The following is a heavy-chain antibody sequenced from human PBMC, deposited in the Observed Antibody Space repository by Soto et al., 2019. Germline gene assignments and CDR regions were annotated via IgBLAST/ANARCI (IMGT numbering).Heavy chain of an antibody. CDR1: GYSFTDYY. CDR2: INTKTGGT. CDR3: ARVGPTGWFDP. V-gene: IGHV1-2*02. J-gene: IGHJ5*02. Sequence: QVHLVQSGAEVKKPGASVKVSCKASGYSFTDYYMHWVRQAPGQGLEWMGWINTKTGGTNYAQRVQGRVTTTRDTSINTAYMELSRLRSDDTAVYYCARVGPTGWFDPWGQGTVVTVSS.